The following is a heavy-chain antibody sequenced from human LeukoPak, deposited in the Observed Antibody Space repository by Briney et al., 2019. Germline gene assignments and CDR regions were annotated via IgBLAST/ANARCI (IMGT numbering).Heavy chain of an antibody. J-gene: IGHJ4*02. D-gene: IGHD6-13*01. Sequence: SETLSLTCTVSGGSISSYYGSWMRQPPGEGREWIGYIYYSRTTNYNPSLKSRVTGSVATSKNHVSLKLCSVIAAHTAVYYCAREPKIAGIAAAGLGYFDGWGQGTLVTASS. CDR2: IYYSRTT. CDR3: AREPKIAGIAAAGLGYFDG. V-gene: IGHV4-59*01. CDR1: GGSISSYY.